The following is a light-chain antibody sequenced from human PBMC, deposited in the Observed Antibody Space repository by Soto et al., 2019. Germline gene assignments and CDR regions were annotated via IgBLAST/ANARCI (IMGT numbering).Light chain of an antibody. V-gene: IGKV3-11*01. J-gene: IGKJ4*01. Sequence: EIVLTQSPATLSLSPGERATLSCRASQSVGGYLDWYQQKPGQAPRLPIYDASNRASGIPARFSGSGSGTDFTLTISSLEPEDLAVYYCHQRSNWPPLTFGGGTKVVFK. CDR1: QSVGGY. CDR2: DAS. CDR3: HQRSNWPPLT.